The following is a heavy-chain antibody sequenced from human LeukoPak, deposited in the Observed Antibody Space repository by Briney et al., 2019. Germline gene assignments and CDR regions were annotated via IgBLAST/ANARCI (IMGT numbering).Heavy chain of an antibody. V-gene: IGHV4-38-2*02. J-gene: IGHJ5*02. Sequence: SETLSLTSTVSGYSINSGYYWGWIPQPPGKGLEWIGSIYHSGSNYYNPSLKSRITISVDTSKNQFSLKLSSVTAADTPVYYCARVDIVVLVAADRAPRWFDPWGQGTLVTVSS. CDR2: IYHSGSN. CDR1: GYSINSGYY. CDR3: ARVDIVVLVAADRAPRWFDP. D-gene: IGHD2-15*01.